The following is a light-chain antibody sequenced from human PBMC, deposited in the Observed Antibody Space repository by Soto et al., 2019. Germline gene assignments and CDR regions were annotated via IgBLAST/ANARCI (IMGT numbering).Light chain of an antibody. J-gene: IGLJ2*01. V-gene: IGLV2-11*01. CDR3: CSYAGSYVV. CDR2: DVS. Sequence: QSALTQPRSVSGSPGHSVTISCTGTSSDVGGYNYVSWYQQHPGKAPKVMIYDVSKRPSGVPDRFSGSKSGNTASLTISGLQAEDEVDYYCCSYAGSYVVFGGGTKVTV. CDR1: SSDVGGYNY.